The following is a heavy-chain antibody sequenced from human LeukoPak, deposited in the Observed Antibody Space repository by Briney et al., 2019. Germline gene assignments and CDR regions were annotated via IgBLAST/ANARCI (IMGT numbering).Heavy chain of an antibody. V-gene: IGHV4-61*08. CDR1: GGSVSSGGHY. CDR2: IYYSGST. J-gene: IGHJ6*02. Sequence: SQTLSLTCTVSGGSVSSGGHYWSWIRQHPGKGLDWIGYIYYSGSTNYNPSLKSRVTISVDTSKNQFSLKLSSVTAADTAVYYCARGTMVRGVLNGMDVWGQGTTVTVSS. CDR3: ARGTMVRGVLNGMDV. D-gene: IGHD3-10*01.